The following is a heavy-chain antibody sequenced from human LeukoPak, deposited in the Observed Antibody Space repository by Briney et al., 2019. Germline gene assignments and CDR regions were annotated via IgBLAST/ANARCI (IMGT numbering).Heavy chain of an antibody. CDR3: ARGGSTDSIHSCGGNCYFLDY. J-gene: IGHJ4*02. D-gene: IGHD2-21*02. CDR1: AYTFTGNH. CDR2: ININSGGT. Sequence: VKVSCKASAYTFTGNHMHMVRPAPGQGLEWLGWININSGGTNYAQKFQGRVIMTRDTSISTAYMELSRLGSDDTAVYYCARGGSTDSIHSCGGNCYFLDYWGQGTLVTVSS. V-gene: IGHV1-2*02.